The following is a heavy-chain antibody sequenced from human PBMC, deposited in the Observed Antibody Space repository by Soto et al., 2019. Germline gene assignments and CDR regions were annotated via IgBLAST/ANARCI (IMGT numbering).Heavy chain of an antibody. Sequence: LQLQESGSGLVKPSQTLSLTCAVSGGSISSGGYSWSWIRQPPGKGLEWIGYIYYSGNTYYNPSLKSRVTISVDRSKNHFSLKLSSVTAADTAVYYCARYTQTTPDDCFDYCGQGTLVTVSS. V-gene: IGHV4-30-2*01. J-gene: IGHJ4*02. CDR3: ARYTQTTPDDCFDY. CDR1: GGSISSGGYS. CDR2: IYYSGNT. D-gene: IGHD4-17*01.